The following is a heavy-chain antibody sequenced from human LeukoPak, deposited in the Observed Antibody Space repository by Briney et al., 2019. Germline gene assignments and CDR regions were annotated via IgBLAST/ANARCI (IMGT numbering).Heavy chain of an antibody. CDR2: IYYSGST. Sequence: SETLSLTCTVSGDSISSSSYYWGWIRQPPGKGLEWIGSIYYSGSTYYNPSLKSRVTISVDTSKNQFSLKLSSVTAADTAVYYCARGRMTTVSLIYYYYYMDVWGKGTTVTVSS. CDR1: GDSISSSSYY. J-gene: IGHJ6*03. CDR3: ARGRMTTVSLIYYYYYMDV. D-gene: IGHD4-17*01. V-gene: IGHV4-39*07.